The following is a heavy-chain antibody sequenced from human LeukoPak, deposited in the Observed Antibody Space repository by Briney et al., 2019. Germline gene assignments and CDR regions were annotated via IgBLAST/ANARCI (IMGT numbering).Heavy chain of an antibody. D-gene: IGHD1-26*01. CDR2: IYSGGST. V-gene: IGHV3-53*01. CDR3: ARVGSYLASFDY. J-gene: IGHJ4*02. Sequence: GGSLRLSCAASGFIVSSNYMSWVRQAPGKGLEWVSVIYSGGSTYYVDSVKGRFTISRDNSKNTLYLQMNSLRAEDTAVYYCARVGSYLASFDYWGQGTLVTVSS. CDR1: GFIVSSNY.